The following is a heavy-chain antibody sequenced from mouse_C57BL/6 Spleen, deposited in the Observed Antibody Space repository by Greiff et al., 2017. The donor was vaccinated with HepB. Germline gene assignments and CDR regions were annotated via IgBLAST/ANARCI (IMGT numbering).Heavy chain of an antibody. V-gene: IGHV1-64*01. J-gene: IGHJ3*01. CDR2: IHPNSGST. CDR3: ARADPYDGYYAWFAY. Sequence: QVQLQQPGAELVKPGASVKLSCKASGYTFTSYWMHWVKQRPGQGLEWIGMIHPNSGSTNYNEKFKSKATLTVDKSSSTAYMQLSSLTSEDSAVYYCARADPYDGYYAWFAYWGQGTLVTVSA. CDR1: GYTFTSYW. D-gene: IGHD2-3*01.